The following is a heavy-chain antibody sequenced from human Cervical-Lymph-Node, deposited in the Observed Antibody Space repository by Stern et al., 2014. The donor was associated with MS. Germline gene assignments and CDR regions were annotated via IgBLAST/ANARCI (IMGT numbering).Heavy chain of an antibody. V-gene: IGHV3-74*02. CDR3: TKDTYGPEDY. CDR1: GFTFRNYW. J-gene: IGHJ4*02. CDR2: INRDGTTI. D-gene: IGHD3-10*01. Sequence: EVQLEESGGGLVQPGGSLRLSCVASGFTFRNYWMHWGRQGQGKGLVWVARINRDGTTITHADSVKGRFTISRDNAKNTLYLQMNSLRVEDTAVYYCTKDTYGPEDYWGQGTSVTVSS.